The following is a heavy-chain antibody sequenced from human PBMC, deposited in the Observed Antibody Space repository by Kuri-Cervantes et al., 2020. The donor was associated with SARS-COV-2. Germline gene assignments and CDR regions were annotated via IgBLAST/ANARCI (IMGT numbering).Heavy chain of an antibody. D-gene: IGHD1/OR15-1a*01. J-gene: IGHJ4*02. CDR1: GFTFSSYA. CDR3: AKCPRTGVPGTSGED. V-gene: IGHV3-23*01. CDR2: LSVSGGNT. Sequence: GGSLRLSCAASGFTFSSYAMTWVRQAPGKGLEWVSSLSVSGGNTHYADSVKGRFTISRDNSRNTLYLQMKRLRAEDTAVYYCAKCPRTGVPGTSGEDWGQGTLVTVSS.